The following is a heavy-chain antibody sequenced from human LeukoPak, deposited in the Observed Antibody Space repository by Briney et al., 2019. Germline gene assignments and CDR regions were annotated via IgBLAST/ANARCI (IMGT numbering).Heavy chain of an antibody. J-gene: IGHJ6*02. V-gene: IGHV1-69*01. CDR2: IIPMFGTT. CDR3: ARVTQRDSNLYGMDV. Sequence: ASVKVPCKASGGTFSSYPISWVRQAPGQGLAWMGGIIPMFGTTNYALKFQGRVTITADESTSTAYMELSSLESEDTAVYYCARVTQRDSNLYGMDVWGRGTTVTVSS. D-gene: IGHD4-11*01. CDR1: GGTFSSYP.